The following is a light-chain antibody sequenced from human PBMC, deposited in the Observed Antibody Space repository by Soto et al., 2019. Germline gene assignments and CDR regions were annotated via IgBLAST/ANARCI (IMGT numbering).Light chain of an antibody. CDR2: GVN. V-gene: IGLV2-14*01. Sequence: QSALTQPASVSGSPGQSITISCSGTISDFVLYNYVSWYQQHPGKAPKLMIYGVNNRPSGVSNRFSGSKSGITASLTISGLQADDEADYYCSSYTTSSALQVFGTGTKVTVL. J-gene: IGLJ1*01. CDR1: ISDFVLYNY. CDR3: SSYTTSSALQV.